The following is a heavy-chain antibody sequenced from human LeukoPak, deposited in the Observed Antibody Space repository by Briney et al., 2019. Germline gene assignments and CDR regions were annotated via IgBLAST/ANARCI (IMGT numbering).Heavy chain of an antibody. V-gene: IGHV1-69*05. CDR2: IIPIFGTA. CDR1: GGTFSSYA. J-gene: IGHJ4*02. CDR3: ARARGYSGYD. Sequence: GASVKVSCKASGGTFSSYAISWLRQAPGQGLEWMGRIIPIFGTANYAQKFQGRVTITTDESTSTAYMELSSLRSEDTAVYYCARARGYSGYDWGQGTLVTVSS. D-gene: IGHD5-12*01.